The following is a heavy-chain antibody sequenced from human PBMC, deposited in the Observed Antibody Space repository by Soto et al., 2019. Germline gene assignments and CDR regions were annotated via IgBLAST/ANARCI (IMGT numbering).Heavy chain of an antibody. V-gene: IGHV5-51*01. CDR2: IYPGDSDT. J-gene: IGHJ4*02. D-gene: IGHD1-1*01. CDR1: GYSFTSYW. Sequence: GESLKISCKGSGYSFTSYWIGWVRQMPGKGLEWMGIIYPGDSDTRYSPTFQGQVTISADKSISTAYLQWSSLKASDPALYYWPRLFDTGPVDYWGKGTLVTVSS. CDR3: PRLFDTGPVDY.